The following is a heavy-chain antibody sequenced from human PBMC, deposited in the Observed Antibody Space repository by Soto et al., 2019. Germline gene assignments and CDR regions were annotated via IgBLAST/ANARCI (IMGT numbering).Heavy chain of an antibody. CDR3: TTLTVTERDYYYYYGMDV. CDR2: IKSKTDGGTT. CDR1: GFTFSNAW. J-gene: IGHJ6*02. V-gene: IGHV3-15*07. D-gene: IGHD4-4*01. Sequence: WGSLRLSCAASGFTFSNAWMNWVRQAPGKGLEWVGRIKSKTDGGTTDYAAPVKGRFTISRDDSKNTLYLQMNSLKTEDTAVYYCTTLTVTERDYYYYYGMDVWGQGTTVTVSS.